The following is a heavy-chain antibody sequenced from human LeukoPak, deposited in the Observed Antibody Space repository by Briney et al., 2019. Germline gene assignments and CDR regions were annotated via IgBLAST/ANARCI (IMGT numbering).Heavy chain of an antibody. CDR3: ARDQLGFDP. V-gene: IGHV3-30*02. Sequence: GGSLRLSCAASGFTFGSYGMHWVRQAPGKGLEWVTFIRSDGSNKYYADSVKGRFTISRDNAKNSLYLQMNSLRAEDTAVYYCARDQLGFDPGGQGTLVTVSS. D-gene: IGHD1-1*01. CDR2: IRSDGSNK. CDR1: GFTFGSYG. J-gene: IGHJ5*02.